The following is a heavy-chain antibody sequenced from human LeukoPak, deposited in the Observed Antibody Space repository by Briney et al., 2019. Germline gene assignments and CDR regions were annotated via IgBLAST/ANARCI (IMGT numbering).Heavy chain of an antibody. J-gene: IGHJ4*02. CDR3: ARNMGWYRLDS. V-gene: IGHV3-7*01. Sequence: GGSLRLSCAASGFTVRTNYVSWVRQAPGKGLEWVANIKYDESVEQYVDSVRGRFTVSGDNAKNSLYLQMDSLRADDTAVYYCARNMGWYRLDSWGQGTLVIVSS. CDR1: GFTVRTNY. CDR2: IKYDESVE. D-gene: IGHD6-19*01.